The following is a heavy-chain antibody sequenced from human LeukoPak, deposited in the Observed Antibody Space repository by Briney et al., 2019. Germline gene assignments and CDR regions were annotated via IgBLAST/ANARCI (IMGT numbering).Heavy chain of an antibody. CDR1: GFTVSSNY. D-gene: IGHD6-13*01. CDR3: ARVRDSSSWYGPDAFDI. J-gene: IGHJ3*02. CDR2: IYSGGST. Sequence: GGSLRLSCAASGFTVSSNYMSWVRQAPGKGLEWVSVIYSGGSTYYADSVKGRFTISRDNSKNTLYLQMNSLRAEDTAVYYCARVRDSSSWYGPDAFDIWGQGTMVTVSS. V-gene: IGHV3-66*01.